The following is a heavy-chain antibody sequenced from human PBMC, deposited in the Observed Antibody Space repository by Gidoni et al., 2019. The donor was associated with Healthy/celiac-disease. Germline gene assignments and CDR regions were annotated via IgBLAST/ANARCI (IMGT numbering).Heavy chain of an antibody. V-gene: IGHV3-15*01. D-gene: IGHD2-15*01. J-gene: IGHJ6*02. CDR3: TTSKTRYCSGGSCRKYYYYGMDV. CDR1: GFTFSNAW. CDR2: IKSKTDGGTT. Sequence: EVQLVESGGGLVKPGGSLRLSCAASGFTFSNAWMSWVRQAPGKGLEWVGRIKSKTDGGTTDYAAPVKGRFTISRDDSKNTLYLQMNSLKTEDTAVYYCTTSKTRYCSGGSCRKYYYYGMDVWGQGTTVTVSS.